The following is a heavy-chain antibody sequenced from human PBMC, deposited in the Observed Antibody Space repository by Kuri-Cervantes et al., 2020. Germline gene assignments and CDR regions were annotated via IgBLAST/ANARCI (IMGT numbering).Heavy chain of an antibody. Sequence: SETLSLTCAVSGYSISSGYYWGWIRQPPGKGLEWIRSIYHSGSTYYNPSLKSRVTISVDTSKNQFSLKLSSVTAADTAVYYCARGLVVVPAARKVGAFDIWGQGTMVTVSS. CDR1: GYSISSGYY. D-gene: IGHD2-2*01. CDR3: ARGLVVVPAARKVGAFDI. J-gene: IGHJ3*02. V-gene: IGHV4-38-2*01. CDR2: IYHSGST.